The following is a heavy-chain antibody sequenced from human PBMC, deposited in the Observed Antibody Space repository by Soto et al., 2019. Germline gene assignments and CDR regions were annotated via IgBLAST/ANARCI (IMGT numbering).Heavy chain of an antibody. J-gene: IGHJ4*02. Sequence: QVQLVQSGAEVKKPGASVKVSCKASGYTFTSYGISWVRQAPGQGLEWMGWINAYNGNTNYAQKLQGRVTMTTDTSTSTAYMALRSLRSDDTAVYCARDAVAGTYFDYWGQGALVTVSS. V-gene: IGHV1-18*01. D-gene: IGHD6-19*01. CDR2: INAYNGNT. CDR3: ARDAVAGTYFDY. CDR1: GYTFTSYG.